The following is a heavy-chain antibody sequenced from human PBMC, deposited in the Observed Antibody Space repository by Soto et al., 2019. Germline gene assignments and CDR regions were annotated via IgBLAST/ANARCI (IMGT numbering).Heavy chain of an antibody. CDR3: ARDRYYGSGTYYNFYSGMDV. J-gene: IGHJ6*02. D-gene: IGHD3-10*01. Sequence: SETLSLTCTVSGGSINSGDYYWTWVRQPPGKGLEWIGNIFHSGSTYYTPSLQSRVTISLDTSKNHFSLKLSSVTPADTAVYYCARDRYYGSGTYYNFYSGMDVWGQGTTVAVSS. CDR1: GGSINSGDYY. CDR2: IFHSGST. V-gene: IGHV4-30-4*08.